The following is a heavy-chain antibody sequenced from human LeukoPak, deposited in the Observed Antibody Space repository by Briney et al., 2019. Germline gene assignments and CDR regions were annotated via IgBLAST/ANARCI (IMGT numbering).Heavy chain of an antibody. CDR3: ARHQSGVRGVRAPMDY. Sequence: SETLSLTCTVSGGSISSSSYYWGWIRQPPGKGLEWIGCIYYIGSTHYNPSLKSRVTISVDTSKNQFSLKLSSVTAADTAVYYCARHQSGVRGVRAPMDYWGQGTLVTVSS. V-gene: IGHV4-39*01. CDR2: IYYIGST. J-gene: IGHJ4*02. D-gene: IGHD3-10*01. CDR1: GGSISSSSYY.